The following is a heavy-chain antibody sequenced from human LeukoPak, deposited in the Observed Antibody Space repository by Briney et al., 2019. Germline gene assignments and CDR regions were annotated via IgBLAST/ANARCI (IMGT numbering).Heavy chain of an antibody. V-gene: IGHV1-69*06. Sequence: AASVKVSCKASGGTFSSYAISWVRQAPGQGLEWMGGIIPIFGTANYAQKFQGRVTITADKSTSTAYMELSSLRSEDTAVYYCASGDIVVVPAAMPVIASYFDYWGQGTLVTVSS. D-gene: IGHD2-2*01. CDR1: GGTFSSYA. J-gene: IGHJ4*02. CDR2: IIPIFGTA. CDR3: ASGDIVVVPAAMPVIASYFDY.